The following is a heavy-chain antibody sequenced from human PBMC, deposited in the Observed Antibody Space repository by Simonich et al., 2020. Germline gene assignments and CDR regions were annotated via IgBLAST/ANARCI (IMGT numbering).Heavy chain of an antibody. CDR3: ARDGLGTAYYYYMDV. J-gene: IGHJ6*03. Sequence: EVQLVESGGGLVQPGGSLRLSCAASGFTFSSYWMSWVRQAPGKGLEWVANIKQDGSEKYYVDSVKGRFTTSRENAKNSLYLQMNSLRAEDTAVYYCARDGLGTAYYYYMDVWGKGTTVTVSS. V-gene: IGHV3-7*01. D-gene: IGHD7-27*01. CDR2: IKQDGSEK. CDR1: GFTFSSYW.